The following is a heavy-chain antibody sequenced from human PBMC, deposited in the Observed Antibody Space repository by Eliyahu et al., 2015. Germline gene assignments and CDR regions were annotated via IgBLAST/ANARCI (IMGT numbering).Heavy chain of an antibody. J-gene: IGHJ4*02. CDR2: ITSSSSTI. V-gene: IGHV3-48*04. Sequence: EVQLVESGGGLVQPGGSXRLSXXAXXFTXRSXSMTWVRQAPGKGLEWVSYITSSSSTISYADSVKGRFTISRDNAKNSLYLQMNSLRAEDTAVYYCARIRSFAPDYWGQGTRVTVSS. D-gene: IGHD1-26*01. CDR3: ARIRSFAPDY. CDR1: XFTXRSXS.